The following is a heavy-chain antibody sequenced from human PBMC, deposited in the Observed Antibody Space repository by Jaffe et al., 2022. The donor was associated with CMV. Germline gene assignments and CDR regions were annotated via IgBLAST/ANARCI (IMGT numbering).Heavy chain of an antibody. V-gene: IGHV3-9*01. CDR2: ISWNSGSI. D-gene: IGHD2-2*01. CDR3: AKDRVPAATTLCGMDV. J-gene: IGHJ6*02. CDR1: GFTFDDYA. Sequence: EVQLVESGGGLVQPGRSLRLSCAASGFTFDDYAMHWVRQAPGKGLEWVSGISWNSGSIGYADSVKGRFTISRDNAKNSLYLQMNSLRAEDTALYYCAKDRVPAATTLCGMDVWGQGTTVTVSS.